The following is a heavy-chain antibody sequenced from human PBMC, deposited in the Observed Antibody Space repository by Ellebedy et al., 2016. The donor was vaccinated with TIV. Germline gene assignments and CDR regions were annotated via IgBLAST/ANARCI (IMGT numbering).Heavy chain of an antibody. CDR3: ATGQGGWDAFDI. V-gene: IGHV1-24*01. D-gene: IGHD3-16*01. CDR1: GYTLTELS. Sequence: ASVKVSXXVSGYTLTELSMHWVRQAPGKGLEWMGGFDPEDGETIYAQKFQGRVTMTEDTSTDTAYMELSSLRSEDTAVYYCATGQGGWDAFDIWGQGTMVTVSS. CDR2: FDPEDGET. J-gene: IGHJ3*02.